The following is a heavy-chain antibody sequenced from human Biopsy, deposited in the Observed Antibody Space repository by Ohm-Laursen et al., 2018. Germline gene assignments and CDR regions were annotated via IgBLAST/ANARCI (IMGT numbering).Heavy chain of an antibody. CDR2: ISNSGTT. CDR3: ARLGSGDYFPTFFDF. J-gene: IGHJ4*02. CDR1: GDSISSYY. V-gene: IGHV4-59*08. Sequence: SETLSLTCTVSGDSISSYYWSWIRQPPGKGLQWIGSISNSGTTKSSPSLKSRVNISLHTSKNQLSLKLTSVTAADTAVYYCARLGSGDYFPTFFDFWGQGALVTVSS. D-gene: IGHD5-12*01.